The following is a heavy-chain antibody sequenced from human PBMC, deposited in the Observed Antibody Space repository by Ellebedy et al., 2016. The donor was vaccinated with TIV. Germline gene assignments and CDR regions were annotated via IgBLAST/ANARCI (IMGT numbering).Heavy chain of an antibody. CDR1: GGNFSSYA. CDR3: ARGGAAAGYNYFDY. Sequence: SVKVSXXASGGNFSSYAISWVRQAPGQGLEWMGGIIPIFGTANYAQKFQGRVTITADESTSTAYMELSSLRSEDTAVYYCARGGAAAGYNYFDYWGQGTLVTVSS. J-gene: IGHJ4*02. CDR2: IIPIFGTA. D-gene: IGHD6-13*01. V-gene: IGHV1-69*13.